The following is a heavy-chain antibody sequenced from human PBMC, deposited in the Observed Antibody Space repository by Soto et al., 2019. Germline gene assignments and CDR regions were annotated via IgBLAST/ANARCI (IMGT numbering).Heavy chain of an antibody. J-gene: IGHJ2*01. V-gene: IGHV4-31*03. Sequence: QVQLQESGPGLVKPSQTLSLTSTVSGGSISSGGNYWSWIRQHPGKGLEWIGYIYYSGSTYYNPSLKSRVTISVDTSKNQFSLKLSSVTAADTAVYYCARDPSVANYWYFDLWGRGTLVTVSS. D-gene: IGHD2-15*01. CDR1: GGSISSGGNY. CDR3: ARDPSVANYWYFDL. CDR2: IYYSGST.